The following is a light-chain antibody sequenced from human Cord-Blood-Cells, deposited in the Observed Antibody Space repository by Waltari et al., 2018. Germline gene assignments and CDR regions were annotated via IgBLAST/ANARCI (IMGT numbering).Light chain of an antibody. J-gene: IGLJ2*01. CDR2: GKN. Sequence: SSELNQDPAVSVALGQTVRITCPGDSLRSYYASWYQQKPGQAPVLVIYGKNNRPSGIPDRFSGSSSGNTASLTITGAQAEDEADYYCNSRDSSGNHVVFGGGTKLTVL. V-gene: IGLV3-19*01. CDR1: SLRSYY. CDR3: NSRDSSGNHVV.